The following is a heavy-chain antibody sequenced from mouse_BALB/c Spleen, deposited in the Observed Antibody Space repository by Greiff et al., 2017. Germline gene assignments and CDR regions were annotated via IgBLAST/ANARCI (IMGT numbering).Heavy chain of an antibody. CDR2: ISSGGST. Sequence: EVQGVESGGGLVKPGGSLKLSCAASGFTFSSYAMSWVRQTPEKRLEWVASISSGGSTYYPDSVKGRITISRDNARNILYLQMSSLRSEDTAMYYCARDFTTVGGYWGQGTTLTVSS. D-gene: IGHD1-1*01. CDR1: GFTFSSYA. V-gene: IGHV5-6-5*01. CDR3: ARDFTTVGGY. J-gene: IGHJ2*01.